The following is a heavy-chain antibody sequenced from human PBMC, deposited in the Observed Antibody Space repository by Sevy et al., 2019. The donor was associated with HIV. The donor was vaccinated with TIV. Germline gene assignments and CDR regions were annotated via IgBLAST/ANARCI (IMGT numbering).Heavy chain of an antibody. D-gene: IGHD2-8*01. J-gene: IGHJ6*02. CDR1: GFTFSNYD. CDR2: VSYDGGNK. Sequence: GGSLRLSCAASGFTFSNYDMHWVRQAPGKGLEWVAVVSYDGGNKYYADSVRDRFTISRDSPKNTLYLQMNSLRDEDTAIYYCARGRKTTEEWLEELDYYYGLDVWGQGTTVTVSS. CDR3: ARGRKTTEEWLEELDYYYGLDV. V-gene: IGHV3-30*03.